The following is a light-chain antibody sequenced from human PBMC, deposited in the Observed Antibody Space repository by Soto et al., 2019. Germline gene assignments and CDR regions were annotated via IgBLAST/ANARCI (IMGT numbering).Light chain of an antibody. CDR1: QNVDSNY. CDR3: QQYGSLSWT. J-gene: IGKJ1*01. CDR2: GAS. Sequence: EIVLTQSPGTLSLSPGERATLSCRARQNVDSNYLAWYQQKPGQAPRIIIFGASGRATGIPDRFSGSGSGTDFTLTISRLEPEDFAVYYCQQYGSLSWTFGQGTKVDNK. V-gene: IGKV3-20*01.